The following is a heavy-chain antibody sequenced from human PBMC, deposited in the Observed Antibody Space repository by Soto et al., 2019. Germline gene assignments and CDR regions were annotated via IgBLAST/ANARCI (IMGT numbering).Heavy chain of an antibody. CDR3: VRRRVLATGIDWFDP. V-gene: IGHV1-3*01. Sequence: AASVKVSCKASGYTFTSYGIHWVRQAPGQRLEWMGWINAANGDTKYSPKFQGRVTITRDTSASTAYMELSSLRSEDTAVYYCVRRRVLATGIDWFDPWGQGTLVTVSS. D-gene: IGHD6-13*01. CDR2: INAANGDT. J-gene: IGHJ5*02. CDR1: GYTFTSYG.